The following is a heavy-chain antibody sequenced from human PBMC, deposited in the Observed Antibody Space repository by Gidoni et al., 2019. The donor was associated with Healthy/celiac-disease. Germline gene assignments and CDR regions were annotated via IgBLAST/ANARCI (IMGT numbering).Heavy chain of an antibody. CDR1: GGSFSGYY. CDR2: INHSGST. CDR3: ARTRHCTNGVCYPLYYYGMDV. Sequence: QVQLQQWGAGLLKPSETLSLTCAVYGGSFSGYYWSWIRQPPGKGLEWIGEINHSGSTNYNPSLKSRVTISVDTSKNQFSLKLSSVTAADTAVYYCARTRHCTNGVCYPLYYYGMDVWGQGTTVTVSS. V-gene: IGHV4-34*01. J-gene: IGHJ6*02. D-gene: IGHD2-8*01.